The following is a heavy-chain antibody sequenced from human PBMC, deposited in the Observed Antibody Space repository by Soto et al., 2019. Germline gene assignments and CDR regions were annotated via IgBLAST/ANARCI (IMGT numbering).Heavy chain of an antibody. CDR1: GFTLSLYA. Sequence: GGSLRLSCTASGFTLSLYAMSWVRQAPGKGLEWVTGISRSGLTTYYADSVKGRFTISRDNSNNTLSLQMNSLRAEDTAVYFCVHIPYFYDSRADDTFNIWGQGTLVTVSS. CDR2: ISRSGLTT. V-gene: IGHV3-23*01. CDR3: VHIPYFYDSRADDTFNI. J-gene: IGHJ3*02. D-gene: IGHD3-22*01.